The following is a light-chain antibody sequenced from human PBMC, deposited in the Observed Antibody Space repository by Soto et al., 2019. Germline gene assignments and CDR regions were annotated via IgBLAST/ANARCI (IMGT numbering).Light chain of an antibody. CDR3: SSYTSSSTYV. V-gene: IGLV2-14*01. CDR1: SSDVGGYNY. Sequence: QSVLTQPASVSGSPGQSITISCTGTSSDVGGYNYVSWYQQHPGKAPKLMIYDVSNRPSGVSNRFSGSKSGNTASLTISGVQAEDEADYYCSSYTSSSTYVFGTGTKVTV. J-gene: IGLJ1*01. CDR2: DVS.